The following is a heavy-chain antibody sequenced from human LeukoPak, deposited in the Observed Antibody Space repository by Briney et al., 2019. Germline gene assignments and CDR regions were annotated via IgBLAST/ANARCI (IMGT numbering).Heavy chain of an antibody. D-gene: IGHD6-19*01. CDR2: FYETDKT. Sequence: GSLRLSCAASGFTFSIYAMTWVRQAPGKGLEWVSTFYETDKTDYADSVKGRFTISRDTSKNMLYLQMNSLRAEDTAIYYRAKRGAGSGGLHFWGQGTLVTVSS. V-gene: IGHV3-23*01. CDR1: GFTFSIYA. CDR3: AKRGAGSGGLHF. J-gene: IGHJ4*02.